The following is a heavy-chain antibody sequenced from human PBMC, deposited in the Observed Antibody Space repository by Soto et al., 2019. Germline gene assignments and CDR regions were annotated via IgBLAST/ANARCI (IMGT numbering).Heavy chain of an antibody. Sequence: QVQLQESGPGLVKPSETLSLTCTVSGASISRYYWSWIRQSPGKGLEWIGYMYYGGNANYNPSLTSRITIPVDTPKNQFSLNLNSVTAADTAVYYCAREYPVHSAYFDYWGPGILVSVPS. CDR1: GASISRYY. V-gene: IGHV4-59*01. CDR2: MYYGGNA. J-gene: IGHJ4*02. CDR3: AREYPVHSAYFDY. D-gene: IGHD1-26*01.